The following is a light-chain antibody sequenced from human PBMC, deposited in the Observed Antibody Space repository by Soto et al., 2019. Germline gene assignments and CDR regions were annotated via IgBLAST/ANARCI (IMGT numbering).Light chain of an antibody. V-gene: IGKV3-15*01. CDR3: QQYNNWPPDRT. CDR1: QSVSSN. Sequence: EIVMTQSPATLSVSPGERATLSCRASQSVSSNLAWYQQKPGQAPRLLIYGASTRATGIPARFSGSGSGTEFTLTISSLQSEDVAIYFCQQYNNWPPDRTFGQGTKGEIK. J-gene: IGKJ1*01. CDR2: GAS.